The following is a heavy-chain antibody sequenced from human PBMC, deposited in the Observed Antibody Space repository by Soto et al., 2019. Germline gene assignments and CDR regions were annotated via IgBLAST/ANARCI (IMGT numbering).Heavy chain of an antibody. V-gene: IGHV4-4*01. J-gene: IGHJ5*02. CDR1: GDSISSPNW. CDR2: IHHSRGI. Sequence: LSLTCTVSGDSISSPNWWNWVRQTPGKGLEWIGEIHHSRGINYNPSLESRVTISVDKSNNLSSLKLSSMTAADTAVYFCARARQDCSTASCYLDPWGQGTLVTVSS. CDR3: ARARQDCSTASCYLDP. D-gene: IGHD2-2*01.